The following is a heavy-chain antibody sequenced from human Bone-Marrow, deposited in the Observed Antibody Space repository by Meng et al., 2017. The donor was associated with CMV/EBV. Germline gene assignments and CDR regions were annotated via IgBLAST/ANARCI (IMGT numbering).Heavy chain of an antibody. CDR1: GFTFSSYA. CDR3: AKDLYLRSTSCLHY. D-gene: IGHD2-2*01. J-gene: IGHJ4*02. V-gene: IGHV3-30-3*02. CDR2: ISYDGSNK. Sequence: GESLKISCAASGFTFSSYAMYWVRQAPGKGPEWVAVISYDGSNKYYADSVKGRFTISRDNSKNTLFLQMNSLRAEDTAVYYCAKDLYLRSTSCLHYWGQGTLVTVSS.